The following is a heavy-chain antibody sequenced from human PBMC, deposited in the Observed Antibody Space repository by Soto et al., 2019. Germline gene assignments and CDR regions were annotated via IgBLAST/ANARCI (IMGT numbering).Heavy chain of an antibody. V-gene: IGHV1-18*01. CDR3: ARDEGGYCSSTSCSAWWFDP. J-gene: IGHJ5*02. CDR2: ISAYNGNT. Sequence: GASVKVSCKASGYTFTSYAMHWVRQAPGQRLEWMGWISAYNGNTNYAQKLQGRVTMTTDTSTSTAYMELRSLRSDDTAVYYCARDEGGYCSSTSCSAWWFDPWGQGTLVTVSS. CDR1: GYTFTSYA. D-gene: IGHD2-2*01.